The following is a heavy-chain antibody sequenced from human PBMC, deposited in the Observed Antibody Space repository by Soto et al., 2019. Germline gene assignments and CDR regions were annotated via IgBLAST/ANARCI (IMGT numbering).Heavy chain of an antibody. CDR3: LREPQPPRTYLLSDY. CDR1: GYTFTRYN. CDR2: INPSVGST. D-gene: IGHD2-21*01. V-gene: IGHV1-46*01. Sequence: GASVKVACKASGYTFTRYNMHWVRQASGQGLEWMGIINPSVGSTSYAQKFQDRVTMTRDTSTSTLYMEVSSLRSDDTAMYFFLREPQPPRTYLLSDYSVLRTPV. J-gene: IGHJ4*02.